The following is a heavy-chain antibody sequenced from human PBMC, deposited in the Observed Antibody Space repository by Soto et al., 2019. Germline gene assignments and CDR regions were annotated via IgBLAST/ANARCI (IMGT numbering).Heavy chain of an antibody. Sequence: QVQLQQWGAGLLKPSETLSLTCAVYGGSFSGYYWSWIRQPPGKGLEWIGEINHSGSTNYNPSLMSRVTISVDTSKNQFSLKLSSVTAADTAVYYCARGGGATIIGYFDYWGQGTLVTVSS. CDR3: ARGGGATIIGYFDY. CDR1: GGSFSGYY. V-gene: IGHV4-34*01. D-gene: IGHD5-12*01. CDR2: INHSGST. J-gene: IGHJ4*02.